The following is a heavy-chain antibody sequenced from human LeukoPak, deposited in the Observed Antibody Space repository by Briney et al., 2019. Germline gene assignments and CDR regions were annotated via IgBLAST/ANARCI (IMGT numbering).Heavy chain of an antibody. CDR1: GXSFTSHC. D-gene: IGHD2-15*01. J-gene: IGHJ4*02. V-gene: IGHV5-51*01. Sequence: RGESLKISFKGSGXSFTSHCIAWVRQMPGKGLEWMGIIYPGDSDTTYSPSFQGQVTISADKSINTVFLQWSSLKASDTAVYYCASRGILGSSGLVYWGQGTLVSVSS. CDR3: ASRGILGSSGLVY. CDR2: IYPGDSDT.